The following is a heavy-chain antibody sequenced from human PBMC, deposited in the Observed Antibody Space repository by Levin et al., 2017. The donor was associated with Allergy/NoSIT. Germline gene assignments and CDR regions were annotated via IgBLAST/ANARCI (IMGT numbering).Heavy chain of an antibody. CDR3: ARVSYSSSSSRTNWFDP. CDR2: IYSGGST. D-gene: IGHD6-6*01. Sequence: QTGGSLRLSCAASGFTISSNYMSWVRQAPGKGLEWVSVIYSGGSTYYADSVKGRFTISRDNSKNTLYLQMNSLRAEDTAVYYCARVSYSSSSSRTNWFDPWGQGTLVTVSS. J-gene: IGHJ5*02. CDR1: GFTISSNY. V-gene: IGHV3-53*01.